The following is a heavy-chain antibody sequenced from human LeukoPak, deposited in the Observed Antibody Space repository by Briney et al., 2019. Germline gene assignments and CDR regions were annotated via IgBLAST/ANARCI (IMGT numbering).Heavy chain of an antibody. CDR3: TTDTRWVSRLQLHGDYFDY. D-gene: IGHD5-24*01. J-gene: IGHJ4*02. CDR2: IKSKTDGGTT. V-gene: IGHV3-15*01. Sequence: KPGGSLRLSCAASGFTFSNAWMSWVRQAPGKGLEWVGRIKSKTDGGTTDYAAPVKGRVTISRDDSKNTLYLQMNSLKTEDTAVYYCTTDTRWVSRLQLHGDYFDYWGQGTLVTVSS. CDR1: GFTFSNAW.